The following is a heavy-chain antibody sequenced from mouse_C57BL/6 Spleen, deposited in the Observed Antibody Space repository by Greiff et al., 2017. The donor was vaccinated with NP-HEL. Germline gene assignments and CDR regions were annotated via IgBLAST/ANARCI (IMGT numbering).Heavy chain of an antibody. D-gene: IGHD3-2*02. J-gene: IGHJ3*01. CDR1: GYTFTSYW. CDR3: ARGGSSGYVGFAY. V-gene: IGHV1-59*01. Sequence: VQLHQPGAELVRPGTSVKLSCKASGYTFTSYWMHWVKQRPGQGLEWIGVIDPSDSYTNYNQKFKGKATLTVDTSSSTAYMQLSSLTSEDSAVYYCARGGSSGYVGFAYWGQGTLVTVSA. CDR2: IDPSDSYT.